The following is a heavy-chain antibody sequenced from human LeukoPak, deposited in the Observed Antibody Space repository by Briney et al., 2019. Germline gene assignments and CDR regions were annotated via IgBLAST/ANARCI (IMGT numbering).Heavy chain of an antibody. Sequence: GGSLRLSCAASGFTFSDHYMDWVRQAPGKGLEWVGRTRNKANSYTTEYAASVKGRFTISRNDSKNSLYLQMNSLKTEDTAVYYCARGDSGYDSPDAFDIWGQGTMVTVSS. CDR2: TRNKANSYTT. D-gene: IGHD5-12*01. CDR3: ARGDSGYDSPDAFDI. J-gene: IGHJ3*02. CDR1: GFTFSDHY. V-gene: IGHV3-72*01.